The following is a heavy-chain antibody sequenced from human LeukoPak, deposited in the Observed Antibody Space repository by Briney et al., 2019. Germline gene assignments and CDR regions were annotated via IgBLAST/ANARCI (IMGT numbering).Heavy chain of an antibody. Sequence: GGSLRLSCAASGFTFISYWMHWVRQAPRKGLVWVSRINSDGSTTSYAASVKGRFTISRDTAKNTLYLQMNSLRAEDTAVYYRARGHHYYDSSAYYYWGQGTLVTVSS. CDR2: INSDGSTT. D-gene: IGHD3-22*01. CDR1: GFTFISYW. J-gene: IGHJ4*02. V-gene: IGHV3-74*01. CDR3: ARGHHYYDSSAYYY.